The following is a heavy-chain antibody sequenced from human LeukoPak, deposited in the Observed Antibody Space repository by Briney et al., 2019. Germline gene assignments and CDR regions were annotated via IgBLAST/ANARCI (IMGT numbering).Heavy chain of an antibody. CDR1: GGSFSGHY. V-gene: IGHV4-34*01. Sequence: SETLSLTCAVYGGSFSGHYWSWIRQPPGKGLEWIGEINHSGSTNYNPSLKSRVTISVDTSKNQFSLKLSSVTAADTAVYYCARELFSNYNGMDVWGQGTTVTVSS. D-gene: IGHD2/OR15-2a*01. CDR3: ARELFSNYNGMDV. J-gene: IGHJ6*02. CDR2: INHSGST.